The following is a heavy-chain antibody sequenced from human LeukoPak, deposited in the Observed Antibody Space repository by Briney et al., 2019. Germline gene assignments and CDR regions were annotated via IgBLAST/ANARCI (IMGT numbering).Heavy chain of an antibody. CDR2: IWYDGSNK. CDR1: GFTFSSYG. Sequence: GRSLRLSCAASGFTFSSYGMHWVRQAPGKGLEWVAVIWYDGSNKYYADSVKGRFTISRDNSKNTLYLQMYSLRAEDTAVYYCAADYGDYYFDYWGQGTLVTVSS. D-gene: IGHD4-17*01. V-gene: IGHV3-33*01. J-gene: IGHJ4*02. CDR3: AADYGDYYFDY.